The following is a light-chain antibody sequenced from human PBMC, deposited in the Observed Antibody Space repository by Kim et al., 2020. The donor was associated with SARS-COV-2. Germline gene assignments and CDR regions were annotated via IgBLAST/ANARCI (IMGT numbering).Light chain of an antibody. V-gene: IGKV3-11*01. CDR2: DAS. CDR3: QQRYNWPPLT. CDR1: QSVGSY. Sequence: PGERATLSCRASQSVGSYIVWYQQKPGLAPRLLIYDASRRATGIPARFSGSGTGTDFTLTISGLEPEDSGVYYCQQRYNWPPLTFGGGTKVDIK. J-gene: IGKJ4*01.